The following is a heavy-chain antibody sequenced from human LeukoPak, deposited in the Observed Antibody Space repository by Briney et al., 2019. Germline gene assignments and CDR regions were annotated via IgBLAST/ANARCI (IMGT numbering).Heavy chain of an antibody. CDR2: IYYSGST. V-gene: IGHV4-39*07. D-gene: IGHD6-13*01. CDR1: GGSISGSSYY. CDR3: ARSLIAAAGTPPNPNFQH. Sequence: SETLSLTCTVSGGSISGSSYYWGWIRQPPGKGLEWIGSIYYSGSTYYNPSLKSRVTISVDTSKNQFSLKLSSVTAADTAVYYCARSLIAAAGTPPNPNFQHWGQGTLVTVSS. J-gene: IGHJ1*01.